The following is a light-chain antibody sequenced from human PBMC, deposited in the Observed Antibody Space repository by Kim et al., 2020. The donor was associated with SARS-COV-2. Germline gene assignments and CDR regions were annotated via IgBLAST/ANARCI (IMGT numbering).Light chain of an antibody. Sequence: QSIPISCTGTSSDVGGYNYVSWYQQHPGKAPKLMIYDVSNRPSGVSNRFSGSKSGNTASLTISGLQAEDEADYYCSSYTSSSTLYVFGTGTTVTVL. CDR2: DVS. CDR1: SSDVGGYNY. CDR3: SSYTSSSTLYV. J-gene: IGLJ1*01. V-gene: IGLV2-14*03.